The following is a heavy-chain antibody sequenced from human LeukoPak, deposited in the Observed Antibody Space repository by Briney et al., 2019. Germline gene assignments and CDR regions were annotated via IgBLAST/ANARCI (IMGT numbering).Heavy chain of an antibody. CDR3: ARPQGRLWTHFDY. J-gene: IGHJ4*02. CDR1: GGSFSGYY. D-gene: IGHD5-18*01. V-gene: IGHV4-34*01. CDR2: INHSGST. Sequence: PSETLSLTCAVYGGSFSGYYWSWIRQPPGKGLEWIGEINHSGSTNYNPSLKSRVSISVDTSKNQFSLKLSSVTAADTAVYYCARPQGRLWTHFDYWGQGTLVTVSS.